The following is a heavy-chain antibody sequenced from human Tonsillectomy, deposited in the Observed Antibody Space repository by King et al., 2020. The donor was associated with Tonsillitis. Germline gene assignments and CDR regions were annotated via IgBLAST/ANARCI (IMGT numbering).Heavy chain of an antibody. Sequence: VQLVESGGGVVQPGRSLRLSCAASGFTFSSYGMHWVRQAPGKGLEWVAVISYDGSNKYYADSVKGRFTISRDNSKNTLYLQMNSLRAEDTAVYYCAKDLGPNTNVDTAMVAFYYYGMDVWGQGTTVTVSS. CDR2: ISYDGSNK. CDR3: AKDLGPNTNVDTAMVAFYYYGMDV. V-gene: IGHV3-30*18. CDR1: GFTFSSYG. D-gene: IGHD5-18*01. J-gene: IGHJ6*02.